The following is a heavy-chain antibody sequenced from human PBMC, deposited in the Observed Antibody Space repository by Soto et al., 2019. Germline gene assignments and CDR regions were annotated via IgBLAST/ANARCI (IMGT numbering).Heavy chain of an antibody. CDR1: GYTFTSYG. Sequence: ASVKVSCKVSGYTFTSYGISWVRQAPGQGLEWMGWISAYNGNTNYAQKLQGRVTMTTDTSTSTAYMELRSLRSDDTAVYYCAREGLRDFWSGYSYYYYYGMDVWGQGTTVTVSS. CDR2: ISAYNGNT. CDR3: AREGLRDFWSGYSYYYYYGMDV. D-gene: IGHD3-3*01. V-gene: IGHV1-18*04. J-gene: IGHJ6*02.